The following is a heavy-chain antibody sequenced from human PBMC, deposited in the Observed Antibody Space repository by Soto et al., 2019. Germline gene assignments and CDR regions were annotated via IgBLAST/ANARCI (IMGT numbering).Heavy chain of an antibody. CDR1: GGSISSYY. J-gene: IGHJ5*02. CDR3: ARGPDDHNWFDP. CDR2: IYYSGST. Sequence: SETLSLTCTVSGGSISSYYWSWIRQPPGKGLEWIGYIYYSGSTNYNPSLKSRVTISVDTSKNQFSLKLSSVTAADTAVYYCARGPDDHNWFDPWGQGTLVTVSS. D-gene: IGHD1-1*01. V-gene: IGHV4-59*01.